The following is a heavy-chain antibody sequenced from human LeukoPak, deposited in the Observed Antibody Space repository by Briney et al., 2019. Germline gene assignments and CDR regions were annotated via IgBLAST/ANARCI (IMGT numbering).Heavy chain of an antibody. CDR1: GFTFDNYG. CDR3: AKVRGTYSRGYFFDY. D-gene: IGHD6-25*01. J-gene: IGHJ4*02. Sequence: GRSLRLSCAASGFTFDNYGMHWVRQAPGKGLEWLSLISWNSGYIGYADSVKGRFTISRDNAKKSLNLQMNSLRAEDTAFYYCAKVRGTYSRGYFFDYWGQGTLVTVSS. CDR2: ISWNSGYI. V-gene: IGHV3-9*01.